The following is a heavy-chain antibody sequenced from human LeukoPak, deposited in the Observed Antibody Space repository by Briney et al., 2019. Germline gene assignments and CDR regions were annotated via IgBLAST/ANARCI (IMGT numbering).Heavy chain of an antibody. CDR3: ARGSKNSEIITVTNYFDY. CDR2: IHSSAST. Sequence: SETLSLTCTVSGGSIRGSFWSWIRQPAGKGLEWIGRIHSSASTHDNPSLQSRVTMSVDTSKNQVSLKLSSVTAADTAVYYCARGSKNSEIITVTNYFDYWGRGTLVTVSS. CDR1: GGSIRGSF. J-gene: IGHJ4*02. D-gene: IGHD1-20*01. V-gene: IGHV4-4*07.